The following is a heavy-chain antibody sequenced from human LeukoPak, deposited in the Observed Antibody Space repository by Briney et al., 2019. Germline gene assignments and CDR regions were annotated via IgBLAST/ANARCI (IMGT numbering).Heavy chain of an antibody. CDR2: ISGSGGSS. CDR3: AKGQLDDSSGYYYSGYFDL. D-gene: IGHD3-22*01. CDR1: GFTFSSYG. Sequence: PGGSLRLSCAASGFTFSSYGMHWVRQAPGKGLEWVSAISGSGGSSYHADSVKGRFTISRDNSKNTLYLHMNSLRAEDTAVYYCAKGQLDDSSGYYYSGYFDLWGRGSLVTVSS. V-gene: IGHV3-23*01. J-gene: IGHJ2*01.